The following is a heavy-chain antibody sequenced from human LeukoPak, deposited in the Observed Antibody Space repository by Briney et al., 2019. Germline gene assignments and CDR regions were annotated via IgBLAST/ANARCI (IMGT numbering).Heavy chain of an antibody. CDR2: MNPNSGNT. J-gene: IGHJ5*02. CDR3: ARGSNYVVLQNWFDP. Sequence: GASVKVSCKASGYTFTSYDINWVRQATGQGLEWMGWMNPNSGNTGYAQKFQGRVTMTRNTSISTAYMELSSLRSEDTAVYYCARGSNYVVLQNWFDPWGQGTLVTVSS. D-gene: IGHD4-11*01. V-gene: IGHV1-8*01. CDR1: GYTFTSYD.